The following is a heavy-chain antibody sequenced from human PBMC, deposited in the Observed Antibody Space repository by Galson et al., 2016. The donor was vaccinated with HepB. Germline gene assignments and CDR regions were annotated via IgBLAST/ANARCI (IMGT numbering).Heavy chain of an antibody. D-gene: IGHD6-13*01. CDR2: IFHTGSS. CDR1: GDSISTYY. CDR3: ARSRTSSWGAESFQH. Sequence: SETLSLTCTVSGDSISTYYWSWIRQPPGKGLEWIGYIFHTGSSDYNPSLKSRVSMSVDTSKNQVSVKLRSVAAADTAMYYCARSRTSSWGAESFQHWGQGTLVTVSS. V-gene: IGHV4-59*01. J-gene: IGHJ1*01.